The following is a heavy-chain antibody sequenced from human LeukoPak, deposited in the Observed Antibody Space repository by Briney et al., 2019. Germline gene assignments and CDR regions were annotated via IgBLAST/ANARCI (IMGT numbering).Heavy chain of an antibody. V-gene: IGHV3-30-3*01. J-gene: IGHJ4*02. CDR1: GFTFSSYA. CDR3: AREEVDYYDSSGYPDY. Sequence: GGSLRLSCAASGFTFSSYAMHWARQAPGKGLEWVAVISYDGSNKYYADSVKGRFTISRDNSKNTLYLQMNSLRAEDTAVYYCAREEVDYYDSSGYPDYWGQGTLVTVSS. D-gene: IGHD3-22*01. CDR2: ISYDGSNK.